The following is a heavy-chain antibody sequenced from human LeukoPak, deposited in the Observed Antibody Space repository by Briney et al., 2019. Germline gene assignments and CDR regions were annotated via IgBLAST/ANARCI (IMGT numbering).Heavy chain of an antibody. CDR3: ARGRGYYDFWSGYYPGY. V-gene: IGHV1-2*02. D-gene: IGHD3-3*01. J-gene: IGHJ4*02. CDR1: GYTFTVYY. Sequence: ASVKVSCKSSGYTFTVYYMHWVRQAPGQGLEWMGWINPNSGGTNYAQKFQGRVTMTRDTSISTAYMELSRLRSDDTAVYYCARGRGYYDFWSGYYPGYWGQGTLVTVSS. CDR2: INPNSGGT.